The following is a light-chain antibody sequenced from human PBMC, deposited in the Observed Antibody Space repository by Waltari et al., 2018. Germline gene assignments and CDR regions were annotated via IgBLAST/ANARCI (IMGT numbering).Light chain of an antibody. J-gene: IGKJ3*01. Sequence: DIVMTQSPDSLAVSLGERATINCKSSQSILYSSNNKNYLAWYQQKPGQTPKLLIYWASTRESGVPDRFSGSGSGADFTLTISSLQAEDVAVYYCLQYYKNPFTFGPGTKVDIK. CDR1: QSILYSSNNKNY. V-gene: IGKV4-1*01. CDR2: WAS. CDR3: LQYYKNPFT.